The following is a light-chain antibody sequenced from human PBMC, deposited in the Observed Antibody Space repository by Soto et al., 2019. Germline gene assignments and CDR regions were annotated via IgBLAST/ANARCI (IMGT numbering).Light chain of an antibody. CDR3: SSYTNTGTSYV. J-gene: IGLJ1*01. CDR1: ISDVGGYNY. Sequence: QSVLTQPASVSGSPGQSITISCTGTISDVGGYNYVSWYQQHPGKAPKLMIYEVSNRPAGLSNRFSGSKSGNTASLTISGLQAEDEAEYYCSSYTNTGTSYVFGTGTKITVL. CDR2: EVS. V-gene: IGLV2-14*01.